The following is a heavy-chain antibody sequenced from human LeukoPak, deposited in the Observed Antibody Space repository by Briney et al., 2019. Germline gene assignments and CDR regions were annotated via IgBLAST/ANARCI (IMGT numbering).Heavy chain of an antibody. J-gene: IGHJ2*01. Sequence: PSQTPSLTCTVSGGSISSGDYYWGWIRQPPGKGLEWIGYIYYIGNTFYNPSLKSRVTISVDTSKNQFSLKLSSVTAADTAVYYCASAYCGGDCTPYWYFDLWGRGTLVTVSS. CDR2: IYYIGNT. V-gene: IGHV4-30-4*01. D-gene: IGHD2-21*02. CDR1: GGSISSGDYY. CDR3: ASAYCGGDCTPYWYFDL.